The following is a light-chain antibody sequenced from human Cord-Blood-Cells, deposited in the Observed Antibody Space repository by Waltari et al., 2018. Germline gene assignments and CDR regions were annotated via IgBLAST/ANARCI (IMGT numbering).Light chain of an antibody. CDR3: AAWDDSLNGVV. CDR1: SSTIGSNT. J-gene: IGLJ2*01. CDR2: SNT. V-gene: IGLV1-44*01. Sequence: QSVLTQPPSASGTPGQRVTISCSGSSSTIGSNTVNWYQQLPGTAPKLLIYSNTQRPSGVPDRFSGSKSGNSASLAISGLQSEDEADYYWAAWDDSLNGVVFGGGTKLTVL.